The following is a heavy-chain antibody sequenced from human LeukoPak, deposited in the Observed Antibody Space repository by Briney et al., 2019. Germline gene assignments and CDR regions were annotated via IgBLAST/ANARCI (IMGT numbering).Heavy chain of an antibody. Sequence: ASVKVSCKASGYTFIDYSIHWVRHAPGQGLEWMGEINPNNGDTNFAPEFQGRVTMTRDTSITTAFMELSSLRYADTAIYYCATHCSGAACFDYWGQGTLVTVSS. CDR1: GYTFIDYS. D-gene: IGHD2-15*01. CDR3: ATHCSGAACFDY. V-gene: IGHV1-2*02. J-gene: IGHJ4*02. CDR2: INPNNGDT.